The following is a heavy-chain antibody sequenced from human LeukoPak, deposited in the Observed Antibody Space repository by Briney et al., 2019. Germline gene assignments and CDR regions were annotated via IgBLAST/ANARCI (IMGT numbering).Heavy chain of an antibody. Sequence: KASETLSLTCTVSGGSISSYYWSWIRQPPGKGLEWIGYIYYSGSTNYNPSLKSRVTISVDTSKNQFSLKLSSVTAADTAVYYCARGGSLGYYFDYWGQGTLVTVSS. CDR2: IYYSGST. CDR1: GGSISSYY. J-gene: IGHJ4*02. D-gene: IGHD3-10*01. CDR3: ARGGSLGYYFDY. V-gene: IGHV4-59*01.